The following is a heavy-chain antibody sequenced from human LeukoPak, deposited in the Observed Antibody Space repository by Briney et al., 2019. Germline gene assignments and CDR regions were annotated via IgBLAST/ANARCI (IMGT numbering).Heavy chain of an antibody. Sequence: SETLSLTCTVSGGSISSYYWSWIRQPPGKGLEWIGYIYDSGSTNYNPPLKSRVTISLDTSKKQFSLKLTSVTATDTAVFYCARHYYGSGSSPMDVWGQGTTVTVSS. V-gene: IGHV4-59*08. D-gene: IGHD3-10*01. CDR1: GGSISSYY. CDR3: ARHYYGSGSSPMDV. J-gene: IGHJ6*02. CDR2: IYDSGST.